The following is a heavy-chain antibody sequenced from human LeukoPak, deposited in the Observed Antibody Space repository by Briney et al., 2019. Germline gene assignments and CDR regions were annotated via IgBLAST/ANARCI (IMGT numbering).Heavy chain of an antibody. Sequence: PGGSLRLSCAASDFSFSTYSMNWVRQTPGKGLEWVSSISSSSSYIYYADSVKGRFTISRDNAKNSLYLQMNSLRAEDTAVYYCARASSSWYGAWLDYWGQGTLVTVSS. D-gene: IGHD6-13*01. J-gene: IGHJ4*02. V-gene: IGHV3-21*01. CDR1: DFSFSTYS. CDR3: ARASSSWYGAWLDY. CDR2: ISSSSSYI.